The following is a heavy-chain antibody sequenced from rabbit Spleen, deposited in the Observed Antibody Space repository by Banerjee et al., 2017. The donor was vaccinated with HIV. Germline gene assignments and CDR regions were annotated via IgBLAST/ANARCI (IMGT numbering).Heavy chain of an antibody. Sequence: QQQLEESGGGLVKPEGSLTLTCTASGFSFSNSYWICWVRQAPGKGLEWIACIYAHSSGSTAYASWAKGRFPIAKTSSTTVTLQMTSLTVADTATYFCAGRGSAYGYAYGLWGPGTLVTVS. V-gene: IGHV1S45*01. CDR3: AGRGSAYGYAYGL. J-gene: IGHJ4*01. CDR2: IYAHSSGST. CDR1: GFSFSNSYW. D-gene: IGHD6-1*01.